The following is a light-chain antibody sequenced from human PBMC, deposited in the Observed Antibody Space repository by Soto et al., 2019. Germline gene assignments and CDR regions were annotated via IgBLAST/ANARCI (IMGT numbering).Light chain of an antibody. Sequence: QSALTQPPSVSWAPGQRVTISCTGGTSNIGAGYDVHWYQQLPGTAPKLLIYGNSNRPSGVPDRFSGSKSGTSASLAITGLQAEDEGDYYCQSNDSSLSGYVFGTGTKVTVL. V-gene: IGLV1-40*01. CDR1: TSNIGAGYD. J-gene: IGLJ1*01. CDR2: GNS. CDR3: QSNDSSLSGYV.